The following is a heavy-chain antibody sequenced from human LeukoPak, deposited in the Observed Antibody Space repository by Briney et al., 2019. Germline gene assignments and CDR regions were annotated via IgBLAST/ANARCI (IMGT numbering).Heavy chain of an antibody. CDR2: IRGSDGST. CDR3: AKDVYGDYGGLDY. CDR1: GFPFSTYA. V-gene: IGHV3-23*01. J-gene: IGHJ4*02. D-gene: IGHD4-17*01. Sequence: GSLRLSCAASGFPFSTYAMSWVRQAPGKGLEWVSSIRGSDGSTYYADSVKGRFAISRDNSKNTLYLQMNSLRAEDMAVYYCAKDVYGDYGGLDYWGQGTLVTVSS.